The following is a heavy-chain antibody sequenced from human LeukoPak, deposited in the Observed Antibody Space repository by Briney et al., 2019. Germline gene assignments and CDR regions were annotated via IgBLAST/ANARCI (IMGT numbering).Heavy chain of an antibody. V-gene: IGHV3-7*04. D-gene: IGHD5-24*01. J-gene: IGHJ4*02. CDR3: TRVGYIDEGIDY. Sequence: GGSLRLSCVASGFPFSSYWMTWVRQAPGKGLEWVANIKQDGSKKSYVDSVKGRFTISRDNAENSLYLQMNSLRAKDTAIYYCTRVGYIDEGIDYWGQGTLVTVSS. CDR1: GFPFSSYW. CDR2: IKQDGSKK.